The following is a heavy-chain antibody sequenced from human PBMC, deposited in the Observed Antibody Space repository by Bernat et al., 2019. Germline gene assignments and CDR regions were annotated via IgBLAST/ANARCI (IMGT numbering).Heavy chain of an antibody. J-gene: IGHJ4*02. CDR1: GESFSVFF. V-gene: IGHV4-34*02. D-gene: IGHD1-1*01. CDR2: INHRGIT. Sequence: QVHLQQWGAGLLKPSETLSLTCAAYGESFSVFFWSWVRQSPGKGLEWIGEINHRGITNYNPSLRSRVTMSIDTSKAQFSLRLNSVTAAETAVYYCMRVHLGHWDQGALVIVSS. CDR3: MRVHLGH.